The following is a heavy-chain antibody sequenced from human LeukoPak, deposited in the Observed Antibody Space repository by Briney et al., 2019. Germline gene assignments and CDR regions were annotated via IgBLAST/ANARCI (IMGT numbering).Heavy chain of an antibody. CDR1: GYTFTAYY. CDR3: ARDLGGWYAFDI. V-gene: IGHV1-2*02. CDR2: INPNSGGT. Sequence: ASVKVSCKASGYTFTAYYMHWVRQAPGQGLEWMGWINPNSGGTNFAEKFQGRVTMTRDTSISTAYMEVSRLRSDDTAVYNCARDLGGWYAFDIWGQGTMVTVSS. D-gene: IGHD6-19*01. J-gene: IGHJ3*02.